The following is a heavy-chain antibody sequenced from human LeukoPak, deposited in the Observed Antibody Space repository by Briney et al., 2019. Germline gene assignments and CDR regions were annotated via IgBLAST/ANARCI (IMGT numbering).Heavy chain of an antibody. V-gene: IGHV4-39*01. D-gene: IGHD3-9*01. CDR2: IYYSGST. Sequence: GSLRLSCAASGFTFTSYSMNWVRQPPGKGLEWIGSIYYSGSTYYSPSLKSRVTISVDTSKNQFSLKLSSVTAADTAVYYCARGETDCDILTGSRLNDAFDIWGQGTMVTVSS. J-gene: IGHJ3*02. CDR1: GFTFTSYS. CDR3: ARGETDCDILTGSRLNDAFDI.